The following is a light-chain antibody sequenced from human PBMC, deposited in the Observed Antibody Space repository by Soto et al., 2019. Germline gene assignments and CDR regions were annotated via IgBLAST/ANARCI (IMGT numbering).Light chain of an antibody. CDR3: QQRGNWPPLT. V-gene: IGKV3-11*01. Sequence: LVGSQREKATLSCRASQDINAYVGWDQQRPGQPPRLLIYDASNRASGIPARFSGSGSGTDFTLTISSLEAEDVAMYYCQQRGNWPPLTFGGGTKVDIK. CDR1: QDINAY. J-gene: IGKJ4*01. CDR2: DAS.